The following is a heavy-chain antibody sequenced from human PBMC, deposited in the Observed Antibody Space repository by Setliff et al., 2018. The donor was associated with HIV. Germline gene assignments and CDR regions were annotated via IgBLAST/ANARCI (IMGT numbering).Heavy chain of an antibody. J-gene: IGHJ4*02. CDR1: GGSISSLY. CDR2: IHYSGTT. D-gene: IGHD2-15*01. CDR3: ATYSAGEGGRGH. V-gene: IGHV4-59*11. Sequence: SETLSLTCSVSGGSISSLYWSWIRQPPGKGLEWIGSIHYSGTTNYNPSLKSRLTISIDTSKTQFSLKLSSLTAADTAVYYCATYSAGEGGRGHWGQGTLVTVSS.